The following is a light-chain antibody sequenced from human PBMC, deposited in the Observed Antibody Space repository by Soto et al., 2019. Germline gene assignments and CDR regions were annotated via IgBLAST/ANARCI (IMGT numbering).Light chain of an antibody. V-gene: IGKV1-5*01. CDR3: QHYNSYSEA. Sequence: DIQMTQSPSTLAASVGDRVTITCRASQRISSWFFWYQQKPGKAPKLLIYDASSLESGVPSRFSGSGSGTEFTHTISSLQPDDFATYYCQHYNSYSEAFGQGTKVDIK. CDR1: QRISSW. CDR2: DAS. J-gene: IGKJ1*01.